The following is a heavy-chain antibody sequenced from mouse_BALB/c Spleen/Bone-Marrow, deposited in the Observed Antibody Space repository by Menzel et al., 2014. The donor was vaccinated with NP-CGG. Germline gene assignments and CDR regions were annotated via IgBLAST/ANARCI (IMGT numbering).Heavy chain of an antibody. Sequence: EVMLVESGGDLMKPGGSLKLSCAASGFTFSNYGMSWVRQTPDKRLEWVATISSGGSYTYFPDSVKGRFTISRDNAKNTLYLQMNSLKSEDAAMYYCARLTPDYAMDYWGQGTSVTVSS. D-gene: IGHD1-3*01. CDR2: ISSGGSYT. V-gene: IGHV5-6*02. CDR3: ARLTPDYAMDY. J-gene: IGHJ4*01. CDR1: GFTFSNYG.